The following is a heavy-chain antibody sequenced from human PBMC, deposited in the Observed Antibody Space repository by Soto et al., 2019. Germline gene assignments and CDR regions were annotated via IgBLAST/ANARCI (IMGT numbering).Heavy chain of an antibody. CDR3: ARELQCSGIRNPVDF. D-gene: IGHD1-26*01. V-gene: IGHV3-21*01. CDR2: ISSTDHYI. CDR1: GFTFTTYS. Sequence: EVQLVESGGGLVKPGGSLRLSCVASGFTFTTYSMNWVRQVPGKGLEWVSSISSTDHYIYYADSVKGRFTISRDNAKKSVYILMNSLRAEDMAVYYCARELQCSGIRNPVDFWGQG. J-gene: IGHJ4*02.